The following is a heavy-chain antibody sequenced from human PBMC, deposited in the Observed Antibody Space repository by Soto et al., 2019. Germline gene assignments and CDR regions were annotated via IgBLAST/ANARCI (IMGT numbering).Heavy chain of an antibody. D-gene: IGHD2-21*02. V-gene: IGHV3-30*18. CDR2: ISYDGSNK. CDR3: AKDMVVVVTSPPFVAFDI. Sequence: QVQLVESGGGVVQPGRSLRLSCAASGFTFSSYGMLWVRQAPGKGLEWVAVISYDGSNKYYADSVKGRFTISRDNSKNTLYLQMNSLRAEDTAVYYCAKDMVVVVTSPPFVAFDIWGQGTMVTVSS. CDR1: GFTFSSYG. J-gene: IGHJ3*02.